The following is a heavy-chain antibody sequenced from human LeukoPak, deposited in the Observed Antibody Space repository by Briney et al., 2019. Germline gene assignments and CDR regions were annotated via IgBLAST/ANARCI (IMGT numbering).Heavy chain of an antibody. CDR1: GGSISSYY. CDR3: AREMRYCSSTSCRKDYFDY. J-gene: IGHJ4*02. V-gene: IGHV4-59*12. D-gene: IGHD2-2*01. CDR2: IYYSGST. Sequence: SETLSLTCTVSGGSISSYYWSWIRQPPGKGLEWIGYIYYSGSTNYNPSLKSRVTISVDTSKNQFSLKLSSVTAADTAVYYCAREMRYCSSTSCRKDYFDYWGQGTLVTVSS.